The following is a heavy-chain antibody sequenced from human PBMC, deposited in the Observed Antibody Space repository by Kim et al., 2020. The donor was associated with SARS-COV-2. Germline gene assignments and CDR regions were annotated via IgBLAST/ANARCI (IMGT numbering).Heavy chain of an antibody. V-gene: IGHV3-21*01. CDR3: AREWNDGHDY. Sequence: YIYYADSVKSRFTISRDNAKNCLYLQMNSLGAEDTAVYYCAREWNDGHDYWGQGTLVTVSS. J-gene: IGHJ4*02. CDR2: YI. D-gene: IGHD1-1*01.